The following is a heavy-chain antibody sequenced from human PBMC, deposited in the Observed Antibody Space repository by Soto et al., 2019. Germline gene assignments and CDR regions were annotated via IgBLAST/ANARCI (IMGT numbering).Heavy chain of an antibody. V-gene: IGHV4-31*11. CDR3: ARGHFGYSGYDPFDY. D-gene: IGHD5-12*01. CDR2: IYYSGST. Sequence: SETLSLTCAVSGGSISSGGYYWSWIRQHPGKGLEWIGYIYYSGSTYYNPSLKSRVTISVDTSKNQFSLKLSSVTAADTAVYYCARGHFGYSGYDPFDYWGQGTLVTVSS. CDR1: GGSISSGGYY. J-gene: IGHJ4*02.